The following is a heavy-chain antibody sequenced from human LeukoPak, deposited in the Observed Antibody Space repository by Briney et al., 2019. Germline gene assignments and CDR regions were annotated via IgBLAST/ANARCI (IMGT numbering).Heavy chain of an antibody. CDR1: GFTFSSYW. CDR3: ARAHTMVRGVLYYFDY. Sequence: GGSLRLSCAASGFTFSSYWMSWVRQAPGKGLEWVANIKQDGSEKYYVDSVKGRFTISRDNAKNSLYLQMNSLRAEDTAVYYCARAHTMVRGVLYYFDYWGQGTLVTVSS. V-gene: IGHV3-7*01. D-gene: IGHD3-10*01. J-gene: IGHJ4*02. CDR2: IKQDGSEK.